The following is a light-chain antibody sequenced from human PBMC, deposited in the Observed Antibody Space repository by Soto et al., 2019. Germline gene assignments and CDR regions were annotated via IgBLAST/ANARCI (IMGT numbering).Light chain of an antibody. V-gene: IGKV2-24*01. CDR1: QGLVHSDGNTY. CDR3: MQATQCPYT. J-gene: IGKJ2*01. CDR2: EIS. Sequence: DIVMTQTPLSSPVTLGQPASISCRSSQGLVHSDGNTYLSWLQQRPGQPPRLLIYEISNLFSGVPDRFSGSGAGTDFTLKISRVEAEDVGIYYCMQATQCPYTFGQGTKLEIK.